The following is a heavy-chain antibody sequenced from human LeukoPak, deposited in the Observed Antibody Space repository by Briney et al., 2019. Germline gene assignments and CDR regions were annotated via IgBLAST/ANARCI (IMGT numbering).Heavy chain of an antibody. CDR2: INRNGDST. CDR1: GFTFDDYG. Sequence: GGSLRLSCAASGFTFDDYGMSWVRQGPGKGLEWVSAINRNGDSTGYADSVKGRFTISRDNAKNSLYLQMNSLRAEDTALYYCAREVSIVVVPAAPPSYMDVWGKGTTVTVSS. V-gene: IGHV3-20*04. CDR3: AREVSIVVVPAAPPSYMDV. J-gene: IGHJ6*03. D-gene: IGHD2-2*01.